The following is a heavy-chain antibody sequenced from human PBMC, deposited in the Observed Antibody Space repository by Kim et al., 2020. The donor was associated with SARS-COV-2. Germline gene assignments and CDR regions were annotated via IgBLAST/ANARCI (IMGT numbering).Heavy chain of an antibody. D-gene: IGHD6-13*01. J-gene: IGHJ5*02. CDR1: GYTFTRYA. V-gene: IGHV1-3*01. Sequence: ASVKVSCKASGYTFTRYATHWVRQAPGQSLEWMGWINAGNGNTRYSQRFQDRVTFTRDTSASTAYMDLSSLKSEDTAVYYCARDGVAGNSERWLDPWGQGTLVTVSS. CDR3: ARDGVAGNSERWLDP. CDR2: INAGNGNT.